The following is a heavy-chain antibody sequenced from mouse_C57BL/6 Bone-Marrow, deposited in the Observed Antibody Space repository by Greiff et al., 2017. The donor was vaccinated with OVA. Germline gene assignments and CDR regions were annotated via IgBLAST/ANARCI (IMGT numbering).Heavy chain of an antibody. V-gene: IGHV1-59*01. D-gene: IGHD1-1*01. Sequence: VQLQQPGAELVRPGTSVKLSCKASGYTFTSYWMHWVKQRPGQGLEWIGVIDPSDSYTNYNQKFKGKATLTVDTSSSTAYMQLSSLTSEDSAVYYCARSVTTVVPFAYWGQGTLVTVSA. CDR2: IDPSDSYT. CDR1: GYTFTSYW. J-gene: IGHJ3*01. CDR3: ARSVTTVVPFAY.